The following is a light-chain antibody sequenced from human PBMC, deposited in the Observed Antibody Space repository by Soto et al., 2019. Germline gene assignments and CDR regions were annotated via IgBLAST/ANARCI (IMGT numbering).Light chain of an antibody. Sequence: EIQMTQFPSSLCAFLGERVTVTCRASQSISKYLNWYQQKPGKAPKLLTYAASNLQSGVPSRFSSSGSGTDFTLTISSLQPEDFATYDCQQSYSIVAWTCGQVTKVAIK. CDR2: AAS. V-gene: IGKV1-39*01. CDR1: QSISKY. J-gene: IGKJ1*01. CDR3: QQSYSIVAWT.